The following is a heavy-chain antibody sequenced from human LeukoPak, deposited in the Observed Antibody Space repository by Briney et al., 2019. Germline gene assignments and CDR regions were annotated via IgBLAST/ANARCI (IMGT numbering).Heavy chain of an antibody. CDR3: ARGYDFWSGQNWFDP. CDR2: IYYSEST. V-gene: IGHV4-59*01. CDR1: GASISSYY. J-gene: IGHJ5*02. D-gene: IGHD3-3*01. Sequence: SGTLSLTCTVSGASISSYYWSWVRKPPGKGLEWSSFIYYSESTNYNPSLKSRVTMSLDTSKNQFSLKLTSVIAADTAVYYCARGYDFWSGQNWFDPWGQGTLVTVSS.